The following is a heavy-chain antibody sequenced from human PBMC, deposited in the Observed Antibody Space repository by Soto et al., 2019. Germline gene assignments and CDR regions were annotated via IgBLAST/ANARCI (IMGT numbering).Heavy chain of an antibody. J-gene: IGHJ3*02. CDR2: IDPSDSYI. CDR3: ANLDFPFGSIYVFDM. V-gene: IGHV5-10-1*01. CDR1: GYRFSDYW. D-gene: IGHD3-16*01. Sequence: ESLTISCKGSGYRFSDYWIFWVRQTPGKGLEWMGRIDPSDSYITYSPSFQGHVIISADKSINSAFLTWTSLKASDSAIYYRANLDFPFGSIYVFDMCGQGKMVT.